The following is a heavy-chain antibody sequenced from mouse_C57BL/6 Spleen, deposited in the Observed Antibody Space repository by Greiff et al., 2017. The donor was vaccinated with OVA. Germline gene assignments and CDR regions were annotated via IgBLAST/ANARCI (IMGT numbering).Heavy chain of an antibody. CDR2: IDPSDSET. J-gene: IGHJ2*01. CDR1: GYTFTSYW. CDR3: ARWGTAYYFDY. D-gene: IGHD3-3*01. Sequence: QVQLQQPGAELVRPGSSVKLSCKASGYTFTSYWMHWVKQRPIQGLEWIGNIDPSDSETHYNQQFKDKATLTVDKSSSTAYMQLSSLTSEDSAVYCCARWGTAYYFDYWGQGTTLTVSS. V-gene: IGHV1-52*01.